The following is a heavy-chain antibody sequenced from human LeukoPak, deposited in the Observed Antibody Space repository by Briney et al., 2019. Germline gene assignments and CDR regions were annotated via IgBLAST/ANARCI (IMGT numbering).Heavy chain of an antibody. CDR2: ISHSGGSA. V-gene: IGHV3-23*01. CDR3: SKSVDN. CDR1: GFTFGSYA. D-gene: IGHD4-17*01. Sequence: GRSLRLSCAASGFTFGSYAMSWVRQAPGKGLEWVSAISHSGGSAYYADSVKGRFTISRDNFKNTLYLQMNSLRVEDTAVYYCSKSVDNWGQGTLLTVSS. J-gene: IGHJ4*02.